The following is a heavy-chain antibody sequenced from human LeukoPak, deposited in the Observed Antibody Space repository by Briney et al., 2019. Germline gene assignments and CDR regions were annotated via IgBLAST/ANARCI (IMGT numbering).Heavy chain of an antibody. Sequence: MSSETLSLTCAVYGGSFTKHQWSWIRQPPGKGLEWIGAINDGGSTYYNPSLKSRVTISVDRSKNQFSLKLSSVTAADTAVYYCATGGVADAFDIWGQGTMVTVSS. V-gene: IGHV4-34*01. D-gene: IGHD2-8*02. CDR3: ATGGVADAFDI. CDR2: INDGGST. J-gene: IGHJ3*02. CDR1: GGSFTKHQ.